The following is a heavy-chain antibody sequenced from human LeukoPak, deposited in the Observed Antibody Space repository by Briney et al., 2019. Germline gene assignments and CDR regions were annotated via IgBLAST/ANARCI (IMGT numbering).Heavy chain of an antibody. D-gene: IGHD2-2*01. J-gene: IGHJ4*02. CDR1: GGTFSSYA. V-gene: IGHV1-69*13. CDR3: ARESRSSNQMGLFDY. CDR2: IVPIFGTA. Sequence: ASVKVSCKASGGTFSSYAISWVRQAPGQGPEWMGGIVPIFGTANYAQKFQGRVTITADESTSTAYMELSSLRSEDTAVYYCARESRSSNQMGLFDYWGQGTLVTVSS.